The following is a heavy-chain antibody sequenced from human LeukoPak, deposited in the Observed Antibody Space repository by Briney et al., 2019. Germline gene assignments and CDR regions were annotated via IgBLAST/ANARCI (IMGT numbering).Heavy chain of an antibody. Sequence: RQSSSQGSGYGFTSYWIGWVRQMRGKGREWMGIIYPGDSDTRYSPSFQGQVTISADKSISTAYLQWSSLKASDTAMYYCARHTVTTDGMDVWGQGTTVTVSS. CDR3: ARHTVTTDGMDV. CDR2: IYPGDSDT. D-gene: IGHD4-4*01. V-gene: IGHV5-51*01. J-gene: IGHJ6*02. CDR1: GYGFTSYW.